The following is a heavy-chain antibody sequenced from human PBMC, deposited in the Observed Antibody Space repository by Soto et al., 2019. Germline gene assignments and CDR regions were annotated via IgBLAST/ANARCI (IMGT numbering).Heavy chain of an antibody. J-gene: IGHJ4*02. CDR1: GFTFSSYD. D-gene: IGHD5-18*01. CDR2: IGTAGDT. CDR3: ARAGYSDGYLHFDY. V-gene: IGHV3-13*01. Sequence: GWSLRLSCAASGFTFSSYDMHWVRQATGKGLEWVSAIGTAGDTYYPGSVKGRFTISRENAKNSLYLQMNSLRAGDTAVYYCARAGYSDGYLHFDYWGQGTLVTVYS.